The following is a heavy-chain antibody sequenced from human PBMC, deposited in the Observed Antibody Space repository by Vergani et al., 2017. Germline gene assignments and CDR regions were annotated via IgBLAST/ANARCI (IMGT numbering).Heavy chain of an antibody. CDR1: GFTFDDYA. J-gene: IGHJ3*02. V-gene: IGHV3-9*01. CDR3: AKDISAAGTRGAFDI. CDR2: ISWNSGSI. Sequence: EVQLVESGGGLVQPGRPLRLSCAASGFTFDDYAMHWVRQAPGKGLEWVSGISWNSGSIGYADSVKGRFTISRDNAKNSLYLQMNSLRAEDTALYYCAKDISAAGTRGAFDIWGQGTMVTVSS. D-gene: IGHD6-13*01.